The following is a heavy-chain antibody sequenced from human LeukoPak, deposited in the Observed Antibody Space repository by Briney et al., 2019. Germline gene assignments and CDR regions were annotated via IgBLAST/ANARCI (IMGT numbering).Heavy chain of an antibody. CDR2: ISGSGGST. Sequence: PGGSLSLSCAASGFTFSSYAMSWVRQAPGKGLEWVSAISGSGGSTYYADSVKGRFTISRDNSKNTLYLQMNSLRAEDTAVYYCAKASLQSGSYVHFDYWGQGTLVTVSS. V-gene: IGHV3-23*01. D-gene: IGHD1-26*01. CDR3: AKASLQSGSYVHFDY. J-gene: IGHJ4*02. CDR1: GFTFSSYA.